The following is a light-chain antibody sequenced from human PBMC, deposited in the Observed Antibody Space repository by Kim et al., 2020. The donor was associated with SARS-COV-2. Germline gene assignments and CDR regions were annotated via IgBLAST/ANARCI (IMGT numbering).Light chain of an antibody. CDR1: QNIRSW. J-gene: IGKJ4*01. CDR2: GAS. V-gene: IGKV1-12*01. Sequence: SAAGGDRVTITCRASQNIRSWLAWYQQKSGMTPKLLIYGASSLQTGVPSRFSGSGGGTEFTLTISSLQPEDFATYYCQQTNSFPLTFAGGTKLEIK. CDR3: QQTNSFPLT.